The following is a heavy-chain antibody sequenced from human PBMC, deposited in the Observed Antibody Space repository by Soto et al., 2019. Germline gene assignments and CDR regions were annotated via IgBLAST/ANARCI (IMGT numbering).Heavy chain of an antibody. J-gene: IGHJ4*02. CDR2: IYYSGST. Sequence: QVQLQESGPGLVKPSETLSLTCTVSGGSISSYYWSWIRQPPGKGLEWIGYIYYSGSTNYNPSLKSRVIISVDTSKNQFSLKLSSVTAADTAVYYCARAALDDFWNGYHPYFDYWGQGPLVTVSS. CDR1: GGSISSYY. D-gene: IGHD3-3*01. CDR3: ARAALDDFWNGYHPYFDY. V-gene: IGHV4-59*01.